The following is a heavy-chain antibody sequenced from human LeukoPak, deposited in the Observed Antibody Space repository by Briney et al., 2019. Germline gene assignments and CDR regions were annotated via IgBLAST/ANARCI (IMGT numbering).Heavy chain of an antibody. CDR2: TYTSGST. Sequence: SETPSLTCTVSGASISNYYWTWIRQPPGKGLEWIGNTYTSGSTIYNPSLKSRVTISVDTSKNQFSLKVNSVTAADTAVYYCARHGGPHSYGDFWGQGTLVTVSS. J-gene: IGHJ4*02. CDR1: GASISNYY. D-gene: IGHD5-18*01. V-gene: IGHV4-4*09. CDR3: ARHGGPHSYGDF.